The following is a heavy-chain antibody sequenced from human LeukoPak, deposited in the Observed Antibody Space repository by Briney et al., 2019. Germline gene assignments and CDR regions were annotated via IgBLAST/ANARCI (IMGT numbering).Heavy chain of an antibody. V-gene: IGHV3-21*01. J-gene: IGHJ4*02. Sequence: GGSLRLFCAASGFTFSRYSMNWVRQAPGKGLEWVSSISGSSIYKYYADSVKGRFTISRDNAKNSLYLQMNSLRAADTAVYYGARDKGTSYLSSFGYWGQGTLVTVSS. CDR2: ISGSSIYK. CDR1: GFTFSRYS. D-gene: IGHD6-6*01. CDR3: ARDKGTSYLSSFGY.